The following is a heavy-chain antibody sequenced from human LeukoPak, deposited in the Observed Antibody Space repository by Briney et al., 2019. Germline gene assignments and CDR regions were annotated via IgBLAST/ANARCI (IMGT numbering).Heavy chain of an antibody. J-gene: IGHJ6*02. CDR1: GGSISSYY. D-gene: IGHD3-10*01. V-gene: IGHV4-59*08. Sequence: SETLSLTCTVSGGSISSYYWSWIRQPPGKGLEWIGYIYYSGSTNYNPSLKSRVTISVDTSKNQFSLKLSSVTAADTAVYYCARHKRYGSGNCGMDVWAKGPRSPSP. CDR3: ARHKRYGSGNCGMDV. CDR2: IYYSGST.